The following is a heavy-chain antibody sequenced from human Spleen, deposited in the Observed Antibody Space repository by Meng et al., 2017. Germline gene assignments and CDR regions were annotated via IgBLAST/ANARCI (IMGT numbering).Heavy chain of an antibody. J-gene: IGHJ4*02. CDR3: AREIAAAGKLFGDY. CDR1: GFTFSDYY. V-gene: IGHV3-11*01. D-gene: IGHD6-13*01. Sequence: GGSLRLSCAASGFTFSDYYMSWIRQTPEKGLEWVSYISRSGSTIYYSDSVRARFTISRDNAKNSLYLQMNSLRAEDTAVYYCAREIAAAGKLFGDYWGQGTLVTVSS. CDR2: ISRSGSTI.